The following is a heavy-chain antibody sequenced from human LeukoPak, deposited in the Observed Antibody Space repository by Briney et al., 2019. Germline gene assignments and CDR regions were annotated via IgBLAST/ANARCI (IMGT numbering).Heavy chain of an antibody. Sequence: PGGSLRLSCAASGFTFSDYYMSWIRQAPGKGLEWVSYISSSGSTIYYADSVKGRFTISRDNAKNSLYLQMNSLRAEDTAVYYCARTITENMIGVVKALPLTFDYWGQGTLVTVSS. CDR2: ISSSGSTI. CDR3: ARTITENMIGVVKALPLTFDY. V-gene: IGHV3-11*01. D-gene: IGHD3-22*01. J-gene: IGHJ4*02. CDR1: GFTFSDYY.